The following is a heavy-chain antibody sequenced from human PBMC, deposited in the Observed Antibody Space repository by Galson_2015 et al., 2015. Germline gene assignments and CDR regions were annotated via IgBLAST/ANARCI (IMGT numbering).Heavy chain of an antibody. D-gene: IGHD4-17*01. CDR3: ARGRTVTPNWYFDL. CDR2: ISAYNGNT. Sequence: SVKVSCKASGYTFTSYGISWMRQAPGQGLEWMGWISAYNGNTNYAQKLQGRVTMTTDTSTSTAYMELRSLRSDDTAVYYWARGRTVTPNWYFDLWGRGTLVTVSS. CDR1: GYTFTSYG. J-gene: IGHJ2*01. V-gene: IGHV1-18*01.